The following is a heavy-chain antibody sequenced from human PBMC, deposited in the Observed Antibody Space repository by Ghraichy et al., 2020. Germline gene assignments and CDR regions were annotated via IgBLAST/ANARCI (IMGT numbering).Heavy chain of an antibody. Sequence: GGSLRLSCAASGFSFSSYGMHWVRQTPGKGLEWVAFIRYDGSNKNYADSVKGRFTISRDNSKNTLYLQMNSLRTEDTAVYYCAKSCSGGSCYFDSWGQGTLVTVSS. CDR1: GFSFSSYG. CDR2: IRYDGSNK. D-gene: IGHD2-15*01. J-gene: IGHJ4*02. CDR3: AKSCSGGSCYFDS. V-gene: IGHV3-30*02.